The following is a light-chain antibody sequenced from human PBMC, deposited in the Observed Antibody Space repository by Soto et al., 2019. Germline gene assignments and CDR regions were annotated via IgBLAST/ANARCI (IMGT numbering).Light chain of an antibody. Sequence: DIQMTQSPSPLSASVGDIVTITFRASQPINRWLAWYQQKPGKAPKLLIYAASSLHTGVPLRFSGSGSGTEFTLTISSLQPDDFATYYCQHYNSYSEAFGQGTKVDIK. J-gene: IGKJ1*01. CDR3: QHYNSYSEA. V-gene: IGKV1D-16*01. CDR1: QPINRW. CDR2: AAS.